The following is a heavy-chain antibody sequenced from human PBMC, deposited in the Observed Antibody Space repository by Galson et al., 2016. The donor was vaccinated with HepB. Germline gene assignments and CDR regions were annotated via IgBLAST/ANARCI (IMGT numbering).Heavy chain of an antibody. CDR3: ATIVMAERALDV. J-gene: IGHJ3*01. CDR1: GGIFSSYP. CDR2: IIPIFGSP. V-gene: IGHV1-69*13. D-gene: IGHD5-24*01. Sequence: SVKVSCKAYGGIFSSYPTHWVRQAPGQGLEWMGGIIPIFGSPNYAQKFQGRVTITADGSTSTAYMELSSLRSDDTAVYYCATIVMAERALDVWGQGTMVTVSS.